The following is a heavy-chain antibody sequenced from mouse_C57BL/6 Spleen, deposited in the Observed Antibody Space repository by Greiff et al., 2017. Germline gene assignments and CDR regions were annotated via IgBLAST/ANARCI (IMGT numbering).Heavy chain of an antibody. V-gene: IGHV1-72*01. CDR3: ARDGGNYLYYFDY. J-gene: IGHJ2*01. CDR2: IDPNSGGT. CDR1: GYTFTSYW. Sequence: QVQLKQPGAELVKPGASVKLSCKASGYTFTSYWMHWVKQRPGRGLEWIGRIDPNSGGTKYNEKFKSKATLTVDKPSSTAYMQLSSLTSEDSAVYYCARDGGNYLYYFDYWGQGTTLTVSS. D-gene: IGHD2-1*01.